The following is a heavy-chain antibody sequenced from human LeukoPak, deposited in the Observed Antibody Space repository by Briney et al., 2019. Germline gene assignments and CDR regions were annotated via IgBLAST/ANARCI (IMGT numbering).Heavy chain of an antibody. CDR2: ISAYNGNT. V-gene: IGHV1-18*01. D-gene: IGHD2-21*02. J-gene: IGHJ6*03. Sequence: ASVKVSCKVSGYTFTSYGISWVRQAPGQGLEWMGWISAYNGNTNYAQKLQGRVTMTTDTSTSTAYMELRGLRSDDTAVYYCARDVTYCGGDCYSWVEGYYYYYMDVWGKGTTVTVSS. CDR1: GYTFTSYG. CDR3: ARDVTYCGGDCYSWVEGYYYYYMDV.